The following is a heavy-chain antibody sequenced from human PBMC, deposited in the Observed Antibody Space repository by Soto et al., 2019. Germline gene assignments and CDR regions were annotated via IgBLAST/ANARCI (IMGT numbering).Heavy chain of an antibody. J-gene: IGHJ5*02. CDR1: GFTFSSYG. Sequence: GGSLRLSCAASGFTFSSYGMHWVRQAPGKGLEWVAVISYDGSNKYYADSVKGRFTISRDNSKNTLYLQMNSLRAEVTAVYYCAKDQAVGNWFDPWGQGTLVTVSS. V-gene: IGHV3-30*18. CDR3: AKDQAVGNWFDP. CDR2: ISYDGSNK.